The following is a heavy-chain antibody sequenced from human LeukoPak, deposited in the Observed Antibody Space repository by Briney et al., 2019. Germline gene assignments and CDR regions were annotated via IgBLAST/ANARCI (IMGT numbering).Heavy chain of an antibody. Sequence: SETLSLTCTVSGYSISSGYYWGWIRQPPGKGLEWIGSIYHSGSTYYNPSLKSRVTISVDTSKNQFSLKLSSVTAADTAVYYCARVGGLWFGELFPTYNWFDPWGQGTLVTVSS. J-gene: IGHJ5*02. CDR3: ARVGGLWFGELFPTYNWFDP. CDR2: IYHSGST. CDR1: GYSISSGYY. D-gene: IGHD3-10*01. V-gene: IGHV4-38-2*02.